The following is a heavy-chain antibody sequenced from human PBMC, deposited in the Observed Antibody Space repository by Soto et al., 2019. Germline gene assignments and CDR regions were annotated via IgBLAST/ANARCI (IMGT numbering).Heavy chain of an antibody. V-gene: IGHV3-74*01. J-gene: IGHJ3*02. CDR1: GFTFSSNW. CDR2: INSDGSST. Sequence: EVQLVESGGGLVQPGGSLRLSFEASGFTFSSNWMHWVGQAPGKGLVWVSRINSDGSSTSYADSVKGRFTISRDNAKNTLYLQMNSLRAEDTAVYYCARDLLKGRGRDIWGQGTMVTVSS. CDR3: ARDLLKGRGRDI.